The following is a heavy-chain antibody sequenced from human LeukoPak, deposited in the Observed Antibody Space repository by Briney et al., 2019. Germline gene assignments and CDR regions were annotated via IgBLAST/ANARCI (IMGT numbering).Heavy chain of an antibody. Sequence: PSETLSLTCAVYGGSFSGYYWSWIRQPPGKGLEWIGEINHSGSTNYNPSLKSRVTISVDTSKNQFSLKLSSVTAADTAVYYCARDNYYDSSGGFDYWGQGTLVTVSS. CDR2: INHSGST. D-gene: IGHD3-22*01. V-gene: IGHV4-34*09. J-gene: IGHJ4*02. CDR1: GGSFSGYY. CDR3: ARDNYYDSSGGFDY.